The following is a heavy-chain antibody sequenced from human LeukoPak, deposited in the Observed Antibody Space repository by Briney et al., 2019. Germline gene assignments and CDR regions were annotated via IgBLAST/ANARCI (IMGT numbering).Heavy chain of an antibody. D-gene: IGHD6-6*01. Sequence: PGRSLRLSCAASGFTFSSYAMHWVRQAPGKGLEWVAVISYDGSNKYYADSVKGRFTISRDNSKNTLYLQMNSLRAEDTAAYYCERYSSSSTWGQGTLVTVSS. CDR1: GFTFSSYA. V-gene: IGHV3-30-3*01. CDR3: ERYSSSST. CDR2: ISYDGSNK. J-gene: IGHJ4*02.